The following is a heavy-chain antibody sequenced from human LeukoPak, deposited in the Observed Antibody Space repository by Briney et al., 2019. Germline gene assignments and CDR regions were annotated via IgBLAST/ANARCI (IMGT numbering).Heavy chain of an antibody. D-gene: IGHD2-15*01. V-gene: IGHV3-74*01. CDR2: IISDGSSA. J-gene: IGHJ6*02. Sequence: PGGSLRLSCAASGFTFSMYWMHWVRHAPGKGLMWVSRIISDGSSASYADSVKGRFTISRDNAKNTLYLQMNSLRAEDTAVYYCVRDSRYCPDVWGQGTTVMVSS. CDR3: VRDSRYCPDV. CDR1: GFTFSMYW.